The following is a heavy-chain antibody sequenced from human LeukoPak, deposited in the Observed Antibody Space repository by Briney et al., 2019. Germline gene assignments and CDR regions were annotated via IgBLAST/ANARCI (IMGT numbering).Heavy chain of an antibody. D-gene: IGHD1-26*01. Sequence: ASVKVSCKASGYTFTGYYMHWVRQAPGQGLGWMGWINPNSGGTNYAQKFQGRVTMTRDTSISTAYMELSRLRSDDTAVYYCARDLVGATTTYYYYGMDVWGQGTTVTVSS. CDR2: INPNSGGT. J-gene: IGHJ6*02. CDR3: ARDLVGATTTYYYYGMDV. V-gene: IGHV1-2*02. CDR1: GYTFTGYY.